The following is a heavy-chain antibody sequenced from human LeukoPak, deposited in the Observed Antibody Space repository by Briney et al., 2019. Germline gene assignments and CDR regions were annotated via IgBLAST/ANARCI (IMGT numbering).Heavy chain of an antibody. Sequence: ASVKVSCKASGYTFTGNHMHWVRQAPGQGLEWMGWINPNSGGTNYAQKFQGRVTMTRDTSITTAYMELSRLRSDDTAVYYCARRPIVGVPAPIDYWGQGNLVTVSS. J-gene: IGHJ4*02. CDR1: GYTFTGNH. V-gene: IGHV1-2*02. CDR3: ARRPIVGVPAPIDY. CDR2: INPNSGGT. D-gene: IGHD2-2*01.